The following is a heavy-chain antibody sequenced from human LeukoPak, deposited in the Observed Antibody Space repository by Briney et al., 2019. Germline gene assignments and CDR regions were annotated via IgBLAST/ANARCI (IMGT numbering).Heavy chain of an antibody. Sequence: PGGSLRLSCAASGFTFSDYYISWIRQAPGKGLEWVSCISSSSSYTNYADSVKGRFTISRDNAKNSLYLQMDSLRAEDTAVYYCARGGGSGTFDYWGQGTLVTVSS. CDR2: ISSSSSYT. V-gene: IGHV3-11*06. J-gene: IGHJ4*02. D-gene: IGHD3-10*01. CDR3: ARGGGSGTFDY. CDR1: GFTFSDYY.